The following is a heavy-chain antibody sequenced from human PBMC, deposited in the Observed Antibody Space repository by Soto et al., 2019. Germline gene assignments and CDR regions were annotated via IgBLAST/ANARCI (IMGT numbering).Heavy chain of an antibody. J-gene: IGHJ4*02. CDR2: IYYSGTTT. CDR1: GGSINHYN. V-gene: IGHV4-59*08. CDR3: ARLGGSYAGPHFDY. D-gene: IGHD1-26*01. Sequence: QVQLQESGPGLVRPSETLSLTCTASGGSINHYNWTWIRQPQGKGLKWMGYIYYSGTTTNYNPSLKSRVTLSVDTSKNQFSLKLSSVTAADTAVYYCARLGGSYAGPHFDYWGQGTLVTVSS.